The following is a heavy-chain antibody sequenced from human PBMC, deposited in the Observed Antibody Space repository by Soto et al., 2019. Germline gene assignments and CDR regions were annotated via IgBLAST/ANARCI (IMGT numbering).Heavy chain of an antibody. CDR2: IYYSGST. V-gene: IGHV4-39*01. CDR3: ARQDIVLMVYANDY. J-gene: IGHJ4*02. D-gene: IGHD2-8*01. CDR1: GGSISSSSYY. Sequence: KPSETLSLTCTVSGGSISSSSYYWGWIRQPPWKGLEWIGSIYYSGSTYYNPSLKSRVTISVDTSKNQFSLKLSSVTAADTAVYYCARQDIVLMVYANDYWGQGTLVTVSS.